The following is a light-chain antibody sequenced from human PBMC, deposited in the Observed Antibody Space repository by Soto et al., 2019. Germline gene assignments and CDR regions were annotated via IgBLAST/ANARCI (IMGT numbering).Light chain of an antibody. CDR3: QQYGDSPLT. CDR2: GVS. V-gene: IGKV3-20*01. CDR1: QSVTSSY. J-gene: IGKJ4*01. Sequence: EIVLPQSPGTVSLSPGERATLSCRASQSVTSSYLAWYQQKPCQAPRLLIYGVSCRATGIPDRFSGRGAGTDFTLTISRLEPEDFAVYYCQQYGDSPLTFGGGTKVDVK.